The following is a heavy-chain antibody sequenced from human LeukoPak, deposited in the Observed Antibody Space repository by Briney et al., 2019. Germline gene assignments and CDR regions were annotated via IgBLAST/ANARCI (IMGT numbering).Heavy chain of an antibody. V-gene: IGHV3-21*01. CDR1: GFTFSSYS. J-gene: IGHJ4*02. CDR3: ARVGDIVVVPAEDY. CDR2: ISSSSSYI. D-gene: IGHD2-2*01. Sequence: LGGSLRLSCAASGFTFSSYSMNWVRQAPGKGLEWVSSISSSSSYIYYADSVKGRFTISRDNAKNSLYLQMNSLRAEDTAVYYCARVGDIVVVPAEDYWGQGTLVTVSS.